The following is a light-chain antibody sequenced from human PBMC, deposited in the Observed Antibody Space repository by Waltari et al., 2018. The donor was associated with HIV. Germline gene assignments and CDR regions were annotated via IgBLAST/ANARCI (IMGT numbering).Light chain of an antibody. Sequence: EIVLTQSPGTLSLSPGERATLSCRASQSLSSNYLAWYQQKPGQAPRLLISGASSRPTGIPDRFSGSGSETDFTLTISRLEPEDFAVYYCHQYGNSGTFGQGTKVEIK. J-gene: IGKJ1*01. V-gene: IGKV3-20*01. CDR2: GAS. CDR1: QSLSSNY. CDR3: HQYGNSGT.